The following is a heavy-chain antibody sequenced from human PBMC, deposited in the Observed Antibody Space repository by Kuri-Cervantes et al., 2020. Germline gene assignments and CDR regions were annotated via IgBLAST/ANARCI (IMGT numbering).Heavy chain of an antibody. D-gene: IGHD2-8*01. Sequence: GGSLRLSCVASGFTFSSYWMHWVRQAPGKGLVWVSCINSDGSTTRYADSVKGRFTISRDNAKNTLFLQVNSLRAEDTAVYYCAKGGLKVADYWGQGTLVTVSS. CDR3: AKGGLKVADY. CDR1: GFTFSSYW. V-gene: IGHV3-74*01. CDR2: INSDGSTT. J-gene: IGHJ4*02.